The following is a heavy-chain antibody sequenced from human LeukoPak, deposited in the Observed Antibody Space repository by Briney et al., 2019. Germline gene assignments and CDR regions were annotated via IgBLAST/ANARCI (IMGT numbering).Heavy chain of an antibody. D-gene: IGHD3-22*01. V-gene: IGHV1-18*01. CDR1: GYTFTSYD. CDR3: ARVEEGITMIVVPDY. CDR2: ISAYNGNT. J-gene: IGHJ4*02. Sequence: ASVRVSCKASGYTFTSYDINWVRQATGQGLEWMGWISAYNGNTNYAQKLQGRVTMTTDTSTSTAYMELRSLRSDDTAVYYCARVEEGITMIVVPDYWGQGTLVTVSS.